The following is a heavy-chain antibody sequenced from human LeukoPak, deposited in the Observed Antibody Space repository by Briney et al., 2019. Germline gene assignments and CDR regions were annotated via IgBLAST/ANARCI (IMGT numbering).Heavy chain of an antibody. V-gene: IGHV3-30*18. J-gene: IGHJ4*02. CDR2: ISYDGNSQ. CDR1: GFTFSNYA. CDR3: AKPYPTLSTSAVLDN. Sequence: GRSLTLSCAASGFTFSNYAIHWVRQAPGRGLEWVAAISYDGNSQHYGAPVKGRFTISRDNSKNTVYLQINTLRTDDAAIYYCAKPYPTLSTSAVLDNWGQGTLVTVSS. D-gene: IGHD2-15*01.